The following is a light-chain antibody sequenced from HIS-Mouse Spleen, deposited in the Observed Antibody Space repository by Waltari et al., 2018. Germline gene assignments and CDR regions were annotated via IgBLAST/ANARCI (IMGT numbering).Light chain of an antibody. CDR2: EGS. CDR3: CSYAGSSTWV. CDR1: SRDVGIYHL. J-gene: IGLJ3*02. V-gene: IGLV2-23*01. Sequence: QSALTQPASVSGSPGQSITISCTGTSRDVGIYHLFSWYQQHPGKAPKLMIYEGSKRPSGVSNRFSGSKSGNTASLTISGLQAEDEADYYCCSYAGSSTWVFGGGTKLTVL.